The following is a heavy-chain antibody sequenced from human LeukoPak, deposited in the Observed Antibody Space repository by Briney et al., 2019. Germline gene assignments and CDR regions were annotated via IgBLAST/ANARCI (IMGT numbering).Heavy chain of an antibody. CDR1: GGTFSSYA. D-gene: IGHD4-17*01. Sequence: VASVKVSCKASGGTFSSYAISWVRQAPGQGLEWMGRIIPILGTANYAQKFQGRVTITTDESTSTAYMELSSLRSEDTAVYYCARESTVTTTFDYWGQGTLVTVSS. V-gene: IGHV1-69*11. J-gene: IGHJ4*02. CDR3: ARESTVTTTFDY. CDR2: IIPILGTA.